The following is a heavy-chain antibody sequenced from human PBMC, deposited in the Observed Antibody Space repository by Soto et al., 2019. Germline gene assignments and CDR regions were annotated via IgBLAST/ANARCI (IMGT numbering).Heavy chain of an antibody. CDR2: INHSGST. Sequence: TQGKGLEWIGEINHSGSTNYNPSLKSRVTISVDTSKNQFSLKLSSVAPPAPAGYYCAGAGGHLRWSAPGGQGTLVTVSP. D-gene: IGHD6-13*01. J-gene: IGHJ5*02. V-gene: IGHV4-34*01. CDR3: AGAGGHLRWSAP.